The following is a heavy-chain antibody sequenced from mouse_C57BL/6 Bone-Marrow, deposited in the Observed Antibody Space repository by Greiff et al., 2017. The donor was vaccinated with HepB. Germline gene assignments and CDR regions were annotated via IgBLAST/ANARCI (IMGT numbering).Heavy chain of an antibody. CDR3: ARTDYYYGSSFFAY. J-gene: IGHJ3*01. CDR2: ISYDGSN. CDR1: GYSITSGYY. D-gene: IGHD1-1*01. Sequence: EVQLQESGPGLVKPSQSLSLTCSVTGYSITSGYYWNWIRQFPGNKLEWMGYISYDGSNNYNPSLKNRISITLDTSKNQFFLKLNSVTTEDTATYYCARTDYYYGSSFFAYWGQGTLVTVSA. V-gene: IGHV3-6*01.